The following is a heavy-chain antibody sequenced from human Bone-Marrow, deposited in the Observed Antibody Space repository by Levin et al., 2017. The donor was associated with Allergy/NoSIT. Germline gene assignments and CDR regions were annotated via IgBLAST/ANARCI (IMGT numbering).Heavy chain of an antibody. V-gene: IGHV3-11*06. CDR2: ISSSSSYT. D-gene: IGHD3-9*01. Sequence: GESLKISCAASGFTFSDYYMSWIRQAPGEGLEWVSYISSSSSYTNYADSVKGRFTISRDNAKNSLYLQMNSLRAEDTAVYYCARDSRYFDWLLVNDAFDIWGQGTMVTVSS. CDR3: ARDSRYFDWLLVNDAFDI. CDR1: GFTFSDYY. J-gene: IGHJ3*02.